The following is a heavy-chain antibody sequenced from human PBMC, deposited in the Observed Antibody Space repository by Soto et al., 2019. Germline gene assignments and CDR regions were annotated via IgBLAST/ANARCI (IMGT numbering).Heavy chain of an antibody. CDR3: ARDLFGERYSSGWQLDY. D-gene: IGHD6-19*01. V-gene: IGHV1-18*01. Sequence: ASVKVSCKASGYTFTSYGISWVRQAPGQGLEWMGWISAYNGNTNYAQKLQGRVTMTTDTSTSTAYMELRSLRSDDTAVYYCARDLFGERYSSGWQLDYWGQGTLVTVSS. CDR1: GYTFTSYG. CDR2: ISAYNGNT. J-gene: IGHJ4*02.